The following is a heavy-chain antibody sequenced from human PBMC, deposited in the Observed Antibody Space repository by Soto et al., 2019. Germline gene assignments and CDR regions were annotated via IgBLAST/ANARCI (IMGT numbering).Heavy chain of an antibody. V-gene: IGHV1-3*01. CDR3: ARASYSSIWFDP. Sequence: GASVKVSCKASGGTFTSYAIRWVRQAPGQRLEWMGGINPGFGNAKYAQKFQGRVTITGDASTSTAYMELSSLRSEDTAVYYCARASYSSIWFDPWGQGTLVTVSS. CDR2: INPGFGNA. J-gene: IGHJ5*02. D-gene: IGHD6-13*01. CDR1: GGTFTSYA.